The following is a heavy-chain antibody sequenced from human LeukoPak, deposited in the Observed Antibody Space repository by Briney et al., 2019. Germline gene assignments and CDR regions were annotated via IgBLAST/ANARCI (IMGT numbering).Heavy chain of an antibody. V-gene: IGHV3-7*03. CDR3: ARGFIHSS. J-gene: IGHJ5*02. CDR1: GFTFSNYR. CDR2: IKEDGSEE. Sequence: GGSLRLSCAASGFTFSNYRMNWVRHSPGRGLEWVANIKEDGSEEHYADSVKGRFTISRDNAKSSLHLQMDSLRAEDTAVYFCARGFIHSSWAQGTLVTV. D-gene: IGHD5-18*01.